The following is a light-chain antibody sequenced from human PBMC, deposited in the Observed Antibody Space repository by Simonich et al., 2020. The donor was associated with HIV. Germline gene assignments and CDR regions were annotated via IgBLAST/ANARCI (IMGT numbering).Light chain of an antibody. J-gene: IGKJ2*01. CDR1: QSVSSY. CDR2: NAS. V-gene: IGKV3-11*01. CDR3: QQRSNWHT. Sequence: EIVLTQSPATLSLSPGERATLSCRASQSVSSYLAWYQQKPGQAPRLLIYNASNRATGIPARFSASGSGTDFTLTISSLEPEDFAVYYCQQRSNWHTFGQGTKLEIK.